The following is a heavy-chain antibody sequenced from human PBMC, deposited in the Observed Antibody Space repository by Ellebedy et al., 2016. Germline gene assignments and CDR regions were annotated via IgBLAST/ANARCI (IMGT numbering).Heavy chain of an antibody. CDR3: ASLDGLELEETDNDHFYYYMDV. D-gene: IGHD1-7*01. CDR2: IIPIFGTA. J-gene: IGHJ6*03. V-gene: IGHV1-69*13. Sequence: SVKVSXXASGGTFSSYAISWVRQAPGQGLEWMGGIIPIFGTANYAQKFQGRVTITADESTSTAYMELSSLRSEDTAVYYCASLDGLELEETDNDHFYYYMDVWGKGTTVTVSS. CDR1: GGTFSSYA.